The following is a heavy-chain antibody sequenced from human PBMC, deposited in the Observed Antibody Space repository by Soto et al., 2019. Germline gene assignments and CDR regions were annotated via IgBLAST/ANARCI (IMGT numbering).Heavy chain of an antibody. V-gene: IGHV1-69*12. CDR2: IIPIFGTA. Sequence: QVQLVQSGAEVKKPGSSVKVSCKASGGTFSSYAISWVRQAPGQELEWMGGIIPIFGTANYAQKFQGRVTITADESTSTAYVELSSMRSEDTAVYYCARNKAREGYYYYYGMDVWGQGTTVTVSS. CDR1: GGTFSSYA. J-gene: IGHJ6*02. D-gene: IGHD1-26*01. CDR3: ARNKAREGYYYYYGMDV.